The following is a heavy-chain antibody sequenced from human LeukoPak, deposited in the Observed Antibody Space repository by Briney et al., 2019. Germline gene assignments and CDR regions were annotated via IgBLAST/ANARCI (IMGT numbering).Heavy chain of an antibody. J-gene: IGHJ6*04. Sequence: SVNVSCKASGGTFSSYAISWVRQAAGQGLEWMGGIIPIFGTANYAQKFQGRVTITAEKSTSTAYMELSSLRSEDTAVYYCASALQTSNYYYGMDVWGKGTTVTVSS. CDR2: IIPIFGTA. CDR1: GGTFSSYA. V-gene: IGHV1-69*06. CDR3: ASALQTSNYYYGMDV.